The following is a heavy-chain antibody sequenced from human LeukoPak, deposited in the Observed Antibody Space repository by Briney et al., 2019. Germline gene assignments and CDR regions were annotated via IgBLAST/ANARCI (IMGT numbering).Heavy chain of an antibody. CDR2: IYYSGST. V-gene: IGHV4-61*08. CDR3: ARFGYCSGGSCYFDLDY. D-gene: IGHD2-15*01. CDR1: GGSISSGDYY. J-gene: IGHJ4*02. Sequence: SETLSLTCTVSGGSISSGDYYWSWIRQPPGKGPEWIGYIYYSGSTNYNPSLKSRVTISVDTPKNQFSLKLSSVTAADTAVYYCARFGYCSGGSCYFDLDYWGQGTLVTVSS.